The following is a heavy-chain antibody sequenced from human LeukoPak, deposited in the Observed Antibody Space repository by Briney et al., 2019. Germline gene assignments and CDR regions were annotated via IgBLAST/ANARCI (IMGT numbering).Heavy chain of an antibody. CDR1: GFTFSSYG. J-gene: IGHJ4*02. D-gene: IGHD2-2*01. Sequence: PGGSLRLSCAASGFTFSSYGMHWVRQAPGKGLEWVSGISWNSGSIGYADSVKGRFTISRDNAKNSLYLQMNSLRAEDTALYYCAKDMAGYCSSTSCPWVLGFDYWGQGTLVTVSS. CDR2: ISWNSGSI. V-gene: IGHV3-9*01. CDR3: AKDMAGYCSSTSCPWVLGFDY.